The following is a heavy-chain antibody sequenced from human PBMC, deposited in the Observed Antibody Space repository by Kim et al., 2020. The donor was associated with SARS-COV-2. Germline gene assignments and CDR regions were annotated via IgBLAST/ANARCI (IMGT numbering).Heavy chain of an antibody. CDR2: IGAYNGMS. J-gene: IGHJ6*02. CDR3: ARGGRGDHFYNGMDV. D-gene: IGHD2-21*02. V-gene: IGHV1-18*01. CDR1: GYTFAAYG. Sequence: ASVKVSCKASGYTFAAYGISWVRQARGQGLEWMGGIGAYNGMSDYGQTFHDRITMTTDISSSIAYLEVRSLRSDDTAIYYCARGGRGDHFYNGMDVWGQGTAVSVSS.